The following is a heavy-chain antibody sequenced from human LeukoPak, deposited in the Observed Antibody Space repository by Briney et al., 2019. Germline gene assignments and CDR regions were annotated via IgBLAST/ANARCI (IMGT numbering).Heavy chain of an antibody. CDR1: GFSVTNNY. CDR3: ARVEGFIDY. D-gene: IGHD3-16*02. J-gene: IGHJ4*02. V-gene: IGHV3-53*01. Sequence: GGSLRLSCAVSGFSVTNNYMSWVRQAPGKGLEWVSVFYVGGATYYADSVKGRFTISRDNAKNSLYLQMISLRAEDTALYYCARVEGFIDYWGQGTLVTVSS. CDR2: FYVGGAT.